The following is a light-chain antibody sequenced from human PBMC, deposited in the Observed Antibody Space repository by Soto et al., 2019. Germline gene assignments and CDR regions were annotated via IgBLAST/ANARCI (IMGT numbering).Light chain of an antibody. CDR2: DAS. CDR3: QQRPNLPYT. J-gene: IGKJ2*01. CDR1: QSVSVY. V-gene: IGKV3-11*01. Sequence: ENVLTQSPGTLSLSPGERATLSCRASQSVSVYLAWYQQKVGQAPRLLIYDASNRATGIPARFSGSGSGTDFTLTISSLEPEDFAVYYCQQRPNLPYTLGQGTNLEIK.